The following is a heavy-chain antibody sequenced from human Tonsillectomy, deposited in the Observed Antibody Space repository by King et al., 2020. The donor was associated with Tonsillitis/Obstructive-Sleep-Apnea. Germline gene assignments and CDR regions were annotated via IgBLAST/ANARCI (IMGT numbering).Heavy chain of an antibody. Sequence: VQLVESGGGVVQPGRSLRLSCAASGFTFSSYGMHWVRQAPGKGLGWVAVISYDGSNKYHADSVKGRFTISRDNSKNTLYLQMNSLRVEDTAVYYCAKDLIRGVAPRAYYFDYWGQGTLVTVSS. D-gene: IGHD3-10*01. CDR2: ISYDGSNK. CDR1: GFTFSSYG. CDR3: AKDLIRGVAPRAYYFDY. J-gene: IGHJ4*02. V-gene: IGHV3-30*18.